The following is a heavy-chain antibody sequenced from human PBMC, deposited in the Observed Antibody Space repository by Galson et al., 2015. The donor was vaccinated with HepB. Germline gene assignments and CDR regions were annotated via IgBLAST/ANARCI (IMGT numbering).Heavy chain of an antibody. Sequence: SVKVSCKASGYTFTSYDINWVRQATGQGLEWMGWMNPNTGNADYAQKFQGRVTMTRNTSISTAYMELSSLRSEDTAVYYCARGSAVDYWGQGTLVTVSS. D-gene: IGHD6-19*01. CDR1: GYTFTSYD. CDR3: ARGSAVDY. J-gene: IGHJ4*02. V-gene: IGHV1-8*01. CDR2: MNPNTGNA.